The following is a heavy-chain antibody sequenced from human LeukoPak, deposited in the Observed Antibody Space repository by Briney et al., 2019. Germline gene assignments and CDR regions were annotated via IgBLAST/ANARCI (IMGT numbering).Heavy chain of an antibody. V-gene: IGHV1-69*11. CDR3: AREGGIVVVPAAIPEGYFDY. J-gene: IGHJ4*02. Sequence: ASVKVSCKASGGTFSSYAISWVRQAPGQGLEWMGRIIPILGTANYAQKFQGRVTITADESTSTAYMELSSLRSEDTAVYYCAREGGIVVVPAAIPEGYFDYWGQGTLVTVSS. CDR2: IIPILGTA. D-gene: IGHD2-2*02. CDR1: GGTFSSYA.